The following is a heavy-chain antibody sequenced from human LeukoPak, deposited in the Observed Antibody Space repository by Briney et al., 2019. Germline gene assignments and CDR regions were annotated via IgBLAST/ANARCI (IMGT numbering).Heavy chain of an antibody. CDR2: IYYTGST. D-gene: IGHD3-22*01. CDR3: ARGDSTGYYRFTY. CDR1: GDSISSYY. J-gene: IGHJ4*02. V-gene: IGHV4-59*01. Sequence: SETLSLTCTVSGDSISSYYWNWIRQPPGKGLEWIGYIYYTGSTNSDPSLKSRVTISADTSTHQFSLQLRSVSAADTAVYYCARGDSTGYYRFTYWGQGTLVTVSS.